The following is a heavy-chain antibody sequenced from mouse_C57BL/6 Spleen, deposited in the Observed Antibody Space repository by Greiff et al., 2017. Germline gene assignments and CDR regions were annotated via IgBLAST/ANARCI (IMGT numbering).Heavy chain of an antibody. Sequence: VKLMESGPGLVAPSQSLSITCTVSGFSLTSYGVDWVRQSPGKGLEWLGVIWGVGSTKYNSALKSRLSISKDNSKSQVFLKMNSLQTDDTAMYYCARLNYFYAMDYWGQGTSVTVSS. J-gene: IGHJ4*01. CDR2: IWGVGST. CDR1: GFSLTSYG. D-gene: IGHD2-1*01. V-gene: IGHV2-6*01. CDR3: ARLNYFYAMDY.